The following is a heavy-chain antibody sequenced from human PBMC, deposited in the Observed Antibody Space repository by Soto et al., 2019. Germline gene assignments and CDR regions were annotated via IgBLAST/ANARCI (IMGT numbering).Heavy chain of an antibody. CDR2: ISAYNGKK. D-gene: IGHD1-26*01. CDR1: GYTFTSYG. Sequence: ASVKVSCKASGYTFTSYGISWVRQAPGQGLEWKGRISAYNGKKNYAQKLKGKVTITTNTTTSTAYMELRSLRSGDTAVYYCARDQGWESPPPMDVWGKGTTVTVSS. J-gene: IGHJ6*03. V-gene: IGHV1-18*01. CDR3: ARDQGWESPPPMDV.